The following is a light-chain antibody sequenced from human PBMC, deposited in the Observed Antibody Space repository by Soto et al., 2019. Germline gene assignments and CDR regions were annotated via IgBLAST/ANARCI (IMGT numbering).Light chain of an antibody. CDR1: QSVTGRY. CDR2: GAS. J-gene: IGKJ2*01. Sequence: PGDRATLSCRTSQSVTGRYLAWYQQRPGQAPRLLIYGASNRATGIPDRFSGSGSGTDFTLTISRLEPEDFAVYYCQQYDSSPPMYTFGQGTKLEIK. CDR3: QQYDSSPPMYT. V-gene: IGKV3-20*01.